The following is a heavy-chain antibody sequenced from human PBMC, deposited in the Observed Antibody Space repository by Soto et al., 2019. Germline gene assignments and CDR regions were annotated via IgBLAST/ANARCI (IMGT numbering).Heavy chain of an antibody. V-gene: IGHV3-53*01. CDR3: ATEDHDYGDYGYYYYGMDV. CDR2: IYSGGST. Sequence: EVQLVESGGGLIQPGGSLRLSCAASGFTVSSNYMSWVRQAPGKGLEWVSAIYSGGSTYYADSVKGRFTISRDNSKNTLYLQMNSLRAEDTAVYYCATEDHDYGDYGYYYYGMDVWGQGTTVTVSS. CDR1: GFTVSSNY. J-gene: IGHJ6*02. D-gene: IGHD4-17*01.